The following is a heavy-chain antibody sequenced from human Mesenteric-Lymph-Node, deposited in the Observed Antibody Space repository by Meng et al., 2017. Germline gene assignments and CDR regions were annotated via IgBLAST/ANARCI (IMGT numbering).Heavy chain of an antibody. V-gene: IGHV3-15*01. Sequence: GESLKISCAASGFTFSGSAMHWVRQASGKGLEWVGRIRSNSDGGTTDYAAPVKGRFTISRDDSKNTLYLQMNSLITEDTAVYFCATGAAAADHWGQGTLVTVSS. CDR3: ATGAAAADH. CDR1: GFTFSGSA. J-gene: IGHJ4*02. CDR2: IRSNSDGGTT. D-gene: IGHD6-13*01.